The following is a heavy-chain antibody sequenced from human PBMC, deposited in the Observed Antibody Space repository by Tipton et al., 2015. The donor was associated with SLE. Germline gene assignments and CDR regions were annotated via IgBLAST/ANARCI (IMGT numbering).Heavy chain of an antibody. CDR2: INHSGST. CDR3: ARVGPPFYY. V-gene: IGHV4-34*01. D-gene: IGHD3/OR15-3a*01. J-gene: IGHJ4*02. CDR1: GGSFSGYY. Sequence: TLSLTCAVYGGSFSGYYWSWIRQPPGKGLEWIGEINHSGSTNYNPSLKSRVTISVDTSKNQFSLKLSSVTAADTAVYYCARVGPPFYYWGQGTLVTVSS.